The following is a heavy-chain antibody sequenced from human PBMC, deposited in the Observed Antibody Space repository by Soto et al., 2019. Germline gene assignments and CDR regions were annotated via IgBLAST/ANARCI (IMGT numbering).Heavy chain of an antibody. CDR1: GFIFSNYG. CDR2: ISFDGNNK. D-gene: IGHD3-3*01. V-gene: IGHV3-30*18. J-gene: IGHJ5*02. Sequence: PGGSLRLSCAASGFIFSNYGMHWVRQAPGKGLEWVAVISFDGNNKYYADSVKGRFTISRDNSKNTLYLQMNSLRGEDTAVYYCAKEEHITIFGAATPADPWGQGTLVTVSS. CDR3: AKEEHITIFGAATPADP.